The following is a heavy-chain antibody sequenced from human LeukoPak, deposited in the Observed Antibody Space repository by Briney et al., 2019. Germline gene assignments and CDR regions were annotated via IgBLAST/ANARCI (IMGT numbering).Heavy chain of an antibody. V-gene: IGHV3-21*01. D-gene: IGHD1-26*01. CDR3: ARDLMGWDLHYFDY. Sequence: GGSLRLSCAASGFTFSSYEMNWVRQAPGKGLEWVSSISSSSSYIYYADSVKGRFTISRDNAKNSLYLQMHSLRAEDTAVYYCARDLMGWDLHYFDYWGQGTLVTVSS. J-gene: IGHJ4*02. CDR1: GFTFSSYE. CDR2: ISSSSSYI.